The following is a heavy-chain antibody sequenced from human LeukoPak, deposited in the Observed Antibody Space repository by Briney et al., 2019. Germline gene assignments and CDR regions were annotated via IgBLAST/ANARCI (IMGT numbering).Heavy chain of an antibody. CDR1: GGSFSGYY. CDR2: INHSGST. V-gene: IGHV4-34*01. CDR3: ARHRGYYDLDY. D-gene: IGHD3-22*01. J-gene: IGHJ4*02. Sequence: SETLSLTCAVYGGSFSGYYWSWIRQPPGKGLEWIGEINHSGSTNYNPSLKSRVTISVDTSKNQFSLKLSSVTAADTAVYYCARHRGYYDLDYWGQGTLVTVSS.